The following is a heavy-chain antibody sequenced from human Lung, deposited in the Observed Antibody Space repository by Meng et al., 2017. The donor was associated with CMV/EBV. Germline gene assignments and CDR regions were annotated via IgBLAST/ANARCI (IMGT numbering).Heavy chain of an antibody. CDR1: GGTFSTYT. Sequence: SVKVSCKASGGTFSTYTIAWVRQAPGQGLEGMGRITPILGIATYARKFQDRAAITADKSTTTAYMELSSLRSEDTAVYYCAGEVLGGSGGYYYDYWGQGTLVXVSS. CDR2: ITPILGIA. CDR3: AGEVLGGSGGYYYDY. V-gene: IGHV1-69*02. D-gene: IGHD3-10*01. J-gene: IGHJ4*02.